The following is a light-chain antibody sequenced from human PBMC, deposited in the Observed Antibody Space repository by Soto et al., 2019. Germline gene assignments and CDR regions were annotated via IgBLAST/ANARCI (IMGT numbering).Light chain of an antibody. CDR2: GNT. CDR3: QSYDRSLRGYV. J-gene: IGLJ1*01. V-gene: IGLV1-40*01. CDR1: SSNIGPGYD. Sequence: QSVLTQPPSVSGAPGQRVTISCTGTSSNIGPGYDVHWYQHLPGTAPKLLIYGNTIRPSGVPDRFSGSKSGTSASLAITGLQAEDEADYYCQSYDRSLRGYVFGTGTKVTVL.